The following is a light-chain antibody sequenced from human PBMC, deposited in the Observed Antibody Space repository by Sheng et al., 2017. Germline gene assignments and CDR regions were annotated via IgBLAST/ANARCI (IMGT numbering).Light chain of an antibody. J-gene: IGLJ1*01. CDR3: QSYDRSLSAYV. CDR2: EGT. V-gene: IGLV2-23*01. Sequence: QSALTQPASVSGSPGQSITISCTGTSSDVGNYNLVSWYQQHPGKVPKVIIFEGTRRPSGVSSRFSGSKSGNMASLTISGLQAEDEADYFCQSYDRSLSAYVFGTGTKVIVL. CDR1: SSDVGNYNL.